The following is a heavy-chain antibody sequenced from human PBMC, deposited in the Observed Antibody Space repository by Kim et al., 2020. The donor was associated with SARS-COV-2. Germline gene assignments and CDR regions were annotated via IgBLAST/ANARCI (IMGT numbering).Heavy chain of an antibody. D-gene: IGHD3-10*01. CDR2: IYYSGST. Sequence: SETLSLTCTVSGGSISSGDYYWSWIRQPPGKGLEWIGYIYYSGSTYYNPSLKSRVTISVDTSKNQFSLKLSSVTAADTAVYYCARAHGSGSVLYYWGQGTLVTVSS. CDR3: ARAHGSGSVLYY. V-gene: IGHV4-30-4*01. J-gene: IGHJ4*02. CDR1: GGSISSGDYY.